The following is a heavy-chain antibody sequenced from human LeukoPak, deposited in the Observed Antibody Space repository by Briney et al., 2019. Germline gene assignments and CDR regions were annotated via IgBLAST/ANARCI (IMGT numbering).Heavy chain of an antibody. J-gene: IGHJ4*02. CDR2: INAGNGNT. Sequence: ASVKVSCKASGGTFSSYAISWVRQAPGQRLEWMGWINAGNGNTKYSQKFQGRVTITRDTSADTAYMELSSLRSEDTAVYYCARLKYCTNGVCYAGFDYWGQGTLVTVYS. CDR3: ARLKYCTNGVCYAGFDY. CDR1: GGTFSSYA. V-gene: IGHV1-3*01. D-gene: IGHD2-8*01.